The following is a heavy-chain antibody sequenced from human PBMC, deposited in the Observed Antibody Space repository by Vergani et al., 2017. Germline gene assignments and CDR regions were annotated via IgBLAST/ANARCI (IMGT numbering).Heavy chain of an antibody. CDR1: GSTVSGNY. J-gene: IGHJ3*02. CDR2: ISASDGNT. D-gene: IGHD6-19*01. CDR3: ARVGRSAVAGTFGAFDM. Sequence: VQLVESGGGLVQPGGSLRLSCAASGSTVSGNYMTWVRQAPGKGLEWVSSISASDGNTYYADSVKGRVTISRDKSKNTLYLQMNSLRAEDTAVYYCARVGRSAVAGTFGAFDMWGQGTMVTVSS. V-gene: IGHV3-23*04.